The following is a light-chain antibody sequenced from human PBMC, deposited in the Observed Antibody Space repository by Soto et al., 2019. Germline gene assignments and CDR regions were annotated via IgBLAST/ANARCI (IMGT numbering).Light chain of an antibody. V-gene: IGKV3-15*01. CDR1: QSVSSN. J-gene: IGKJ1*01. CDR3: QQYNDWPRT. Sequence: EIFVTQSPATLSVTQWEIATLSWRASQSVSSNLAWYQQKPGQAPRLLIYGASTRATGIPARFSGSGSGTEFTLTISSLQSEDFAVYYCQQYNDWPRTFGQGTKVDIK. CDR2: GAS.